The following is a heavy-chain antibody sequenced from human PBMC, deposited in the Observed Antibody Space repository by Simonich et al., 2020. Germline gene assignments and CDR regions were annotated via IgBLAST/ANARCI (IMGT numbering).Heavy chain of an antibody. J-gene: IGHJ3*02. D-gene: IGHD1-1*01. CDR2: ISAYNGNK. CDR1: GYTFTSYG. CDR3: ARSTTGTTAFDI. Sequence: QVQLVQSGAEVKKPGASVKVSCTASGYTFTSYGIIWWRQAPGQGLEWMGWISAYNGNKNYEQKLQGRVTMTTDTSTSTAYMELRSLRSDDPAVYYCARSTTGTTAFDIWGQGTMVTVSS. V-gene: IGHV1-18*01.